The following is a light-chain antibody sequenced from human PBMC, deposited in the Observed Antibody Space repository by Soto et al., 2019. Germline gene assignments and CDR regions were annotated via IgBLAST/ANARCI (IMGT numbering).Light chain of an antibody. CDR3: QQYDNFPRT. V-gene: IGKV1-33*01. CDR2: DAS. J-gene: IGKJ3*01. Sequence: DIQMTQSPSSLSASVGDRVTITCQASQDIDNYLHWYQQRPGKAPKLLIYDASDLKPGDQSRFGGSGSGTAFTFTISSLQPEDIATYYCQQYDNFPRTFGPGTKVEI. CDR1: QDIDNY.